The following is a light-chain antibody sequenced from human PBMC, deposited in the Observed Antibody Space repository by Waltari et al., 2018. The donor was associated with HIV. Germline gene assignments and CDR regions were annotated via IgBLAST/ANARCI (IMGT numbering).Light chain of an antibody. CDR3: SSYTSSSTLVV. CDR1: SSDVDSYNY. V-gene: IGLV2-14*01. CDR2: DVS. J-gene: IGLJ1*01. Sequence: QSALTQPASVSGSPGQSITISCTGTSSDVDSYNYVPWYQQYPGKAPKLMIYDVSNRPSGISNRFSGSKSVNTASLTISGLQAEDEADYYCSSYTSSSTLVVFGTGTKVTVL.